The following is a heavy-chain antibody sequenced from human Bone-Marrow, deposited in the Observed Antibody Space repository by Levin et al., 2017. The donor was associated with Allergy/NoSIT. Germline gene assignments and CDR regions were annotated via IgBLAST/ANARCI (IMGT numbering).Heavy chain of an antibody. J-gene: IGHJ4*02. D-gene: IGHD3-22*01. Sequence: PSETLSLTCSVSGDSISSADFYWSWIRQTPGKGLEWIGNIDHRGSTSYNPSLKSRVSMSLDTSENEFSLRLTSVTAADTAVYYCARDRPYYYDSSPDHEGDWGQGTLVIVSS. CDR1: GDSISSADFY. V-gene: IGHV4-30-4*01. CDR2: IDHRGST. CDR3: ARDRPYYYDSSPDHEGD.